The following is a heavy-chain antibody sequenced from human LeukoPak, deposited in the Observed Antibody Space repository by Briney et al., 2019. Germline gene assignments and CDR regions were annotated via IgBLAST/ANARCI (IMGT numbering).Heavy chain of an antibody. CDR1: GGSISSGGHY. CDR3: ARDQTYSGSGIYTYFDY. J-gene: IGHJ4*02. Sequence: SETLSLTCTVSGGSISSGGHYWSWIRQPAGKGLEYLGRIPSTGGTNYNPSLRSRVTISADTSKNHFSLKLTSVTAADTAVYYCARDQTYSGSGIYTYFDYWGQGILVTVSS. V-gene: IGHV4-61*02. CDR2: IPSTGGT. D-gene: IGHD3-10*01.